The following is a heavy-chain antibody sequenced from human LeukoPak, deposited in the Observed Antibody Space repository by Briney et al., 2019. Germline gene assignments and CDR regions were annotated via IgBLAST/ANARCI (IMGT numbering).Heavy chain of an antibody. D-gene: IGHD1-26*01. CDR2: ISGSSSTI. J-gene: IGHJ4*02. CDR1: GFTFSGYS. V-gene: IGHV3-48*02. Sequence: PGGSPRLSCAASGFTFSGYSMNWVRQAPGKGLEWVSYISGSSSTIYHADSVKGRFTISRDNAKNSLYLQMNSLRDEDTAVYYCARGGSGSPYFDYWGQGTLVTVSS. CDR3: ARGGSGSPYFDY.